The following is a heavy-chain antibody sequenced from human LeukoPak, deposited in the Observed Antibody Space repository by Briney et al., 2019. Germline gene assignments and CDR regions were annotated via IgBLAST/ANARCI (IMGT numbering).Heavy chain of an antibody. CDR3: ATDPKMVRGFDY. D-gene: IGHD3-10*01. CDR2: FDPEDGET. Sequence: ASVKVSCKVSGYTLTELSMHWVRQAPGKGLEWKGGFDPEDGETIYAQKFQGRVTMTEDTSTDTAYMELSSLRSEDTAVYYCATDPKMVRGFDYWGQGTLVTVSS. J-gene: IGHJ4*02. CDR1: GYTLTELS. V-gene: IGHV1-24*01.